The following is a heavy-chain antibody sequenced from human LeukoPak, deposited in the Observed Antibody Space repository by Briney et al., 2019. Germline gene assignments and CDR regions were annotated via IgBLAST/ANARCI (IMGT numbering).Heavy chain of an antibody. CDR3: ARAMSWEALDY. D-gene: IGHD1-26*01. V-gene: IGHV3-49*03. Sequence: GGSLRLSCAGSGFTFGDYAVSWFRKGPGKCLEWVAHIRSKTYGGTADYAASVKGRVSISRDDSKGIAYLQMDSLKSEDTAVYYCARAMSWEALDYWGQGTQVTVSS. CDR1: GFTFGDYA. CDR2: IRSKTYGGTA. J-gene: IGHJ4*02.